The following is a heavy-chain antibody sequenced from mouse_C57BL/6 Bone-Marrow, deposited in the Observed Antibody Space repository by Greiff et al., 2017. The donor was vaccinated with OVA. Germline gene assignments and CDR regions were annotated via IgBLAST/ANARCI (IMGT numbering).Heavy chain of an antibody. CDR3: ARPDSSGYGTWFAY. CDR2: ISSGSSTI. CDR1: GFTFSDYG. J-gene: IGHJ3*01. D-gene: IGHD3-2*02. Sequence: EVKLMESGGGLVKPGGSLKLSCAASGFTFSDYGMHWVRQAPEKGLEWVAYISSGSSTIYYADTVKGRFTISRDNAKNTLFLQMTSLRSEDTAMYYCARPDSSGYGTWFAYWGQGTLVTVSA. V-gene: IGHV5-17*01.